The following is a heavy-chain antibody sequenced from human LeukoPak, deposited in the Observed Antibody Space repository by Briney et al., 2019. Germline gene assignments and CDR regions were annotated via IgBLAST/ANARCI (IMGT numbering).Heavy chain of an antibody. CDR2: ISSSTGSVI. D-gene: IGHD4-11*01. V-gene: IGHV3-48*03. CDR3: ARDRGDYSNYEIDY. CDR1: GFTFSAYE. Sequence: GGSLRLSCAASGFTFSAYEMSWVRQAPGKGLEWVPYISSSTGSVIYYADFVKGRFTISRDNAKNSLYLQMNSLRAEDTAVYYCARDRGDYSNYEIDYWGQGTLVTVSS. J-gene: IGHJ4*02.